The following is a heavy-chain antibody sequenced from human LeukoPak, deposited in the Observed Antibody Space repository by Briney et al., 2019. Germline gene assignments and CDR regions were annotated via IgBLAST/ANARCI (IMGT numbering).Heavy chain of an antibody. J-gene: IGHJ4*02. V-gene: IGHV4-34*01. CDR3: ARDAFGVKDY. D-gene: IGHD3-10*01. CDR1: GGSFSGYY. Sequence: SETLSLTCAVYGGSFSGYYWSWIRQPPGKGLEWIGEINHSGSTNYNPSLKSRVTISVDTSKNQFSLKLSSVTAADTAVYYCARDAFGVKDYWGQGTLVTVSS. CDR2: INHSGST.